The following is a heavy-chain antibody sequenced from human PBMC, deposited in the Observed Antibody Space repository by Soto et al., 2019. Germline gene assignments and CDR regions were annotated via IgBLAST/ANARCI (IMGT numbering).Heavy chain of an antibody. CDR1: GVSLRNSSYY. Sequence: QLQLQESGPGLLKPSETLSLTCTVSGVSLRNSSYYWGWIRQPPGKGLEWIGTVYYSGKTYYHPSLKSRVTISIDTSKNQFPLKLSSVTAADTAVYYCARHGSYWGQGTLVTVSS. CDR2: VYYSGKT. V-gene: IGHV4-39*01. J-gene: IGHJ4*02. CDR3: ARHGSY.